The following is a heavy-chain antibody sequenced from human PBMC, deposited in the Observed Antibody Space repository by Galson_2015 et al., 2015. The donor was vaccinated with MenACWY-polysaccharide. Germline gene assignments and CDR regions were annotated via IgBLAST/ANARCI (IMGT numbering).Heavy chain of an antibody. V-gene: IGHV3-74*01. J-gene: IGHJ3*02. CDR1: GLTFRSSG. CDR3: VREGENAVAGTLDI. CDR2: INSDGST. D-gene: IGHD6-19*01. Sequence: SLRLSCAASGLTFRSSGMHWVRQAPGKGLVWVSRINSDGSTSYADSVKGRFTMSRDNAKNTVYLQMNSLRAEDTAVYYCVREGENAVAGTLDIWGQGTMVTVSS.